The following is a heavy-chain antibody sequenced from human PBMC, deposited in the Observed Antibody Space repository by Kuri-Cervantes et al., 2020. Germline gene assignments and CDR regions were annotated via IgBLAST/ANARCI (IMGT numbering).Heavy chain of an antibody. CDR1: GFTFSSYG. CDR2: ISYDGSNK. CDR3: ARDLNGDIENWFDP. Sequence: GGSLRLSCAASGFTFSSYGMHWVRQAPGKGLEWVAVISYDGSNKYYADSMKGRFTISRDNSKNTLYLQMNSLRAEDMALYHCARDLNGDIENWFDPWGQGTLVTVSS. J-gene: IGHJ5*02. D-gene: IGHD3-9*01. V-gene: IGHV3-30*03.